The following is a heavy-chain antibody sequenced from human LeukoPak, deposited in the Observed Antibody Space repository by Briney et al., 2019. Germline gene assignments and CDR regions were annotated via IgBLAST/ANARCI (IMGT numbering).Heavy chain of an antibody. V-gene: IGHV3-7*01. D-gene: IGHD6-6*01. CDR2: IKQDGSQR. CDR1: GFTFSDYW. Sequence: GGSLRLSYTASGFTFSDYWMTWVRQAPGKGPEWVANIKQDGSQRYYVGSVRGRFTISRDNAKNSLFLQMNGLRAEDTAVCYCARRGGSSSRRSPIDYWGQGTLVTVSS. CDR3: ARRGGSSSRRSPIDY. J-gene: IGHJ4*02.